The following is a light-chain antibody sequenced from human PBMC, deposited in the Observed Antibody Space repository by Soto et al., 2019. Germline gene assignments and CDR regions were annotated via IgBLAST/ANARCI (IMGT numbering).Light chain of an antibody. V-gene: IGLV2-8*01. Sequence: QSVLTQPPSASGSPGQSVTISCTGTSSDVGGYNYVSWYQQHPGKAPKLMIYEVSKRPSGVPERFSGSKSGNTASLTVSGLQAEDEADYYCRSYEGSNHFVFGTGTKLTVL. J-gene: IGLJ1*01. CDR2: EVS. CDR3: RSYEGSNHFV. CDR1: SSDVGGYNY.